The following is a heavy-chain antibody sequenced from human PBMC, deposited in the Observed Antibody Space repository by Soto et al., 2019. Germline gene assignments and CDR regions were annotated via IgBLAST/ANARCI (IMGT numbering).Heavy chain of an antibody. CDR2: IYYSGST. J-gene: IGHJ4*02. D-gene: IGHD1-20*01. CDR3: ACVNYNWNGYYFVF. Sequence: PSETLSLTCTVSGGSISSGDYYWSWLRQPPGKGLEWIGYIYYSGSTYYNPSLKSRVTISVDTSKNQFSLKLSSVTATDTAVYYCACVNYNWNGYYFVFWGQGTLVTVST. CDR1: GGSISSGDYY. V-gene: IGHV4-30-4*01.